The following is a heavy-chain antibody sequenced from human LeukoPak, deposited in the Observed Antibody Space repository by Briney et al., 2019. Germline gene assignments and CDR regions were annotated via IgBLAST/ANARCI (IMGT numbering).Heavy chain of an antibody. D-gene: IGHD2-21*02. CDR3: ARDLRAYCGGDCYNNHFDY. CDR2: IYHSGST. CDR1: GYSISSGYY. V-gene: IGHV4-38-2*02. Sequence: PSETLSLTCTVSGYSISSGYYWGWIRQPPGKGLEWIGSIYHSGSTYYNPSLKSRVTISVDTSKNQFSLKLSSVTAADTAVYYCARDLRAYCGGDCYNNHFDYWGQGTLVTVSS. J-gene: IGHJ4*02.